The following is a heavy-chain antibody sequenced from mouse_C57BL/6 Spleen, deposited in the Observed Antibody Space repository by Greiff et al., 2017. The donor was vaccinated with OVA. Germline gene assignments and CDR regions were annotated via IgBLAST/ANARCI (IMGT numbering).Heavy chain of an antibody. Sequence: VQLQQSGPELVKPGASVKMSCKASGYTFTDYNMHWVKQSPGKSLEWIGYINPNNGGTSYNQKFKGKATLTVNKSSSTAYMELRSLTSEDSAVYYCARSLTGPGPHFDYWGQGTTLTVSS. CDR3: ARSLTGPGPHFDY. J-gene: IGHJ2*01. CDR1: GYTFTDYN. D-gene: IGHD4-1*01. V-gene: IGHV1-22*01. CDR2: INPNNGGT.